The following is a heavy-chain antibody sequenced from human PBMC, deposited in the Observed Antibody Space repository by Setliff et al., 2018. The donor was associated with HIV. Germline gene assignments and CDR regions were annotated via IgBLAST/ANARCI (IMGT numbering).Heavy chain of an antibody. Sequence: GGSLRLSCAASGFTFSSYSMSWVRQAPGKGLEWVSSISSTSEYIYYAASVKGRFTISRDTSKNTLYLQLDTLTAEDTAVYYCATSPLPGSSDYIWGSDYFDYWGQGALVTVSS. CDR3: ATSPLPGSSDYIWGSDYFDY. J-gene: IGHJ4*02. CDR1: GFTFSSYS. V-gene: IGHV3-21*01. D-gene: IGHD3-16*01. CDR2: ISSTSEYI.